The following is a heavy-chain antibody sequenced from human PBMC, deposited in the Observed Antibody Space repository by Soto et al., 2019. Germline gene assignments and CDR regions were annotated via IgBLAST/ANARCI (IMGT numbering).Heavy chain of an antibody. V-gene: IGHV3-73*01. J-gene: IGHJ4*02. CDR1: GFSFSGSS. D-gene: IGHD1-1*01. CDR2: IRDKTNNYAT. Sequence: EGSLRLSCAASGFSFSGSSMHWVRQASGKGLEWVGRIRDKTNNYATAYAASVKGRFTMSRDDSKNTAYLQMNSLKTEHTAVYFRTRFSENDDPFDYWRQGTLVNVS. CDR3: TRFSENDDPFDY.